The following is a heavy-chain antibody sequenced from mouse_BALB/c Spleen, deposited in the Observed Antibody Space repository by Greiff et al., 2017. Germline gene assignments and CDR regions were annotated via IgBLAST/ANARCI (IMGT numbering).Heavy chain of an antibody. CDR1: GFTFSSFG. J-gene: IGHJ4*01. Sequence: EVKLMESGGGLVQPGGSRKLSCAASGFTFSSFGMHWVRQAPEKGLEWVAYISSGSSTIYYADTVKGRFTISRDNPKNTLFLQMTSLRSEDTAMYYCAREGGYAMDYWGQGTSVTVSS. CDR3: AREGGYAMDY. CDR2: ISSGSSTI. V-gene: IGHV5-17*02.